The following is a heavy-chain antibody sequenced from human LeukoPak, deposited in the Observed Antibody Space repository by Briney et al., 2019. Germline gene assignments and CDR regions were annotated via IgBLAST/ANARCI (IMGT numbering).Heavy chain of an antibody. J-gene: IGHJ4*02. CDR1: GFNFRDYY. V-gene: IGHV3-11*01. CDR3: ARYYYDSSGYYYFDY. Sequence: PGGSLKLSCAASGFNFRDYYMSWIRQAPGKGLEWVSYSSGSGSTIYYADSVKGRFTISRDNAKNLLSLQMNSQRAEDTAVYFCARYYYDSSGYYYFDYWGQGTLVTVSS. CDR2: SSGSGSTI. D-gene: IGHD3-22*01.